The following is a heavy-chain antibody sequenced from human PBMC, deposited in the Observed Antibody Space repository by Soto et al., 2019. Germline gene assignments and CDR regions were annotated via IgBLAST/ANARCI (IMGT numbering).Heavy chain of an antibody. V-gene: IGHV1-2*02. CDR1: GYTFTGYY. CDR3: ARSRARGVGRLGAGY. J-gene: IGHJ4*02. CDR2: INPNSGGT. D-gene: IGHD6-25*01. Sequence: ASVKVSCKASGYTFTGYYIHWVRQAPGQGLEWMGWINPNSGGTNYAQKFQGRVTMTRDTSISTAYMELSRLRSDDTAVYYCARSRARGVGRLGAGYWGQGTLVTVSS.